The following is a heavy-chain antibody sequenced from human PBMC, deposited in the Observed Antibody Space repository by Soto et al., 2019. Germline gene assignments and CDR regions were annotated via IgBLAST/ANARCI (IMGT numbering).Heavy chain of an antibody. D-gene: IGHD5-18*01. J-gene: IGHJ6*02. CDR1: GFTFRSYW. CDR3: ARDGYTYGYGAMDV. CDR2: INSDESST. Sequence: EVQLVESGGGLVQPGGSLRLSCAASGFTFRSYWMHWVRQAPGKGLVWVSRINSDESSTNYAESVKGRFTISRDNAKNTLYLQMNSLRAEDTAVYYCARDGYTYGYGAMDVWGQGTTVTVSS. V-gene: IGHV3-74*01.